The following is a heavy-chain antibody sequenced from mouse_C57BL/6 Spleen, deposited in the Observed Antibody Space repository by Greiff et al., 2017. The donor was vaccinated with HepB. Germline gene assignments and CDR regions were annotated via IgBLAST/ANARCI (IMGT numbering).Heavy chain of an antibody. CDR2: MDPSDSYT. J-gene: IGHJ4*01. Sequence: QVQLQQPGAELVMPGASVKLSCKASGYTFTSYWMHWVKQRPGQGLEWIGEMDPSDSYTNYTQKFKGKSTLTVDKASSTAYMQLSSLTPEDSAVYYCARRYYGSNYAMDYWGQGTSVTVSS. CDR1: GYTFTSYW. CDR3: ARRYYGSNYAMDY. V-gene: IGHV1-69*01. D-gene: IGHD1-1*01.